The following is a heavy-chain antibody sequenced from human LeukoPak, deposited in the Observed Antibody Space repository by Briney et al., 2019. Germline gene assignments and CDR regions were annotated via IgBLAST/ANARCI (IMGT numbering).Heavy chain of an antibody. D-gene: IGHD2-2*01. V-gene: IGHV3-7*01. CDR2: IKQDGSEK. CDR3: ARALVVPAAIDYYYYGMDV. J-gene: IGHJ6*02. Sequence: GGSLRLSCAASGFTFSSYWMSWVRQAPGKGLEWVANIKQDGSEKYYVDSVKGRFTISRDNAKNSLYLRMNSLRAEDTAVYYCARALVVPAAIDYYYYGMDVWGQGTTVTVSS. CDR1: GFTFSSYW.